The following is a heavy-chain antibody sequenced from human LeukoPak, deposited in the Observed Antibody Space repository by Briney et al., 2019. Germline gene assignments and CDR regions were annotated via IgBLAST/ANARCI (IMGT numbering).Heavy chain of an antibody. Sequence: SVKVSCKASGYTFTSYAISWLRQAPGQGLEWMGGIIPIFGTANYAQKFQGRVTITADESTSTAYMELSSLRSEDTAVYYCARDGLRFLEWLLLYWGQGTLVTVSS. CDR3: ARDGLRFLEWLLLY. V-gene: IGHV1-69*13. J-gene: IGHJ4*02. CDR2: IIPIFGTA. CDR1: GYTFTSYA. D-gene: IGHD3-3*01.